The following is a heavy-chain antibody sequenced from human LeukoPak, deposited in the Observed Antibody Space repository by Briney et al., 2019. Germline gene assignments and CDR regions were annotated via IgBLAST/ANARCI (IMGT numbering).Heavy chain of an antibody. CDR1: GFSFSSYW. J-gene: IGHJ4*02. CDR2: IKQDGSEK. D-gene: IGHD1-14*01. Sequence: PGGSLRLSCAASGFSFSSYWMSWVRQAPGKGLEWVANIKQDGSEKYYVDSVKGRFTISSDNAKNSLYLQMNSLRADDTAVYYCANPAKTDYPDYWGQGPLVSVSS. V-gene: IGHV3-7*03. CDR3: ANPAKTDYPDY.